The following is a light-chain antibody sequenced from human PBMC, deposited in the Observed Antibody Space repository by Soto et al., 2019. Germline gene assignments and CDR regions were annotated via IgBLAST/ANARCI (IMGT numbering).Light chain of an antibody. V-gene: IGKV3-11*01. Sequence: EIVLTQSPATLSLSPGERATLSCRASQSVSSYLAWYQQKPGQAPRLLIYDASKRATGIPARFSGSGSGTDFTLTISSLEPEDFAVYYCQQRSNWPAEYTFGQGTKLEIK. CDR2: DAS. CDR1: QSVSSY. CDR3: QQRSNWPAEYT. J-gene: IGKJ2*01.